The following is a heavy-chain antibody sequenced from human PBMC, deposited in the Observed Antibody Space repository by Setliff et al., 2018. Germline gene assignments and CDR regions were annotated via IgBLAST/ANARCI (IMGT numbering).Heavy chain of an antibody. CDR2: INHSGST. J-gene: IGHJ4*02. CDR1: GGSFSGYY. D-gene: IGHD6-13*01. Sequence: KSSETLSLTCAVYGGSFSGYYWSWIRQPPGKGLEWIGEINHSGSTNYNPSLKSRVTISVDTSKNQFSLKLSSVTAADTAVYYRARGGRISYRPSTSWYILDYWGQGTLVTVSS. CDR3: ARGGRISYRPSTSWYILDY. V-gene: IGHV4-34*01.